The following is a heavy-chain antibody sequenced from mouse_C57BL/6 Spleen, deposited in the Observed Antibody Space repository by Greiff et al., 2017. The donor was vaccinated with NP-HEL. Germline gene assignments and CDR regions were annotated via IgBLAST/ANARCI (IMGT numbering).Heavy chain of an antibody. Sequence: VQLQHPGAELVKPGASVKLSCKASAYTFPSSWMHWLKQRPGQGLEWIGMIHPNSGSTNYNEKFKSKATLTVDKSSSTAYMQLSSLTSEDSAVYYCARGRPYFDVWGTGTTVTVSS. V-gene: IGHV1-64*01. CDR1: AYTFPSSW. J-gene: IGHJ1*03. CDR2: IHPNSGST. CDR3: ARGRPYFDV.